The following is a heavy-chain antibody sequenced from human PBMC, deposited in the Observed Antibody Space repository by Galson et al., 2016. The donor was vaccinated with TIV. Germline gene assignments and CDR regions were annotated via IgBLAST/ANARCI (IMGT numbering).Heavy chain of an antibody. CDR1: GYTLTRYY. V-gene: IGHV1-46*01. J-gene: IGHJ4*02. Sequence: SVKVSCKASGYTLTRYYIHWLRQAPGQGLEWMGIINPSDGGTTYAPKFQGRVTMTRDTSTATVYMELSGLRSEDTAIYYCARRFYFAYWGQGTLVTVSS. CDR2: INPSDGGT. CDR3: ARRFYFAY.